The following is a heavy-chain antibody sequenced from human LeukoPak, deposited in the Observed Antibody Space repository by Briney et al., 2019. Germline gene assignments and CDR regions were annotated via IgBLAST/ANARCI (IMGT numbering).Heavy chain of an antibody. D-gene: IGHD3-3*01. J-gene: IGHJ3*02. V-gene: IGHV1-8*01. Sequence: ASVKVSCKASGYTFTSYDINWVRQATGQGLEWMGWMNPNRGNTGYAQKFQGRVTMTRNTSISTAYMELSSLRSEDTAVYYCARSCPLCVLEWLPYDAFDIWGQGTMVTVSS. CDR3: ARSCPLCVLEWLPYDAFDI. CDR2: MNPNRGNT. CDR1: GYTFTSYD.